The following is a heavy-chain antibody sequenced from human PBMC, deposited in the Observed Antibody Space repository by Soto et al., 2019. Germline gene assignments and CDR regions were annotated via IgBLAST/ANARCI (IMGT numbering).Heavy chain of an antibody. Sequence: QVQLVESGGGVVQPGTSLRLSCEASGFTFSSYAMHWVRQAPGKGLEWVAVISYDGSNKYYSDPVKGRFTISRDISKNTLYLQMNSLRAEDTAVYYCARDLSPRYYYGMDVWGQGTTVTVSS. J-gene: IGHJ6*02. CDR1: GFTFSSYA. CDR2: ISYDGSNK. V-gene: IGHV3-30-3*01. CDR3: ARDLSPRYYYGMDV. D-gene: IGHD3-3*02.